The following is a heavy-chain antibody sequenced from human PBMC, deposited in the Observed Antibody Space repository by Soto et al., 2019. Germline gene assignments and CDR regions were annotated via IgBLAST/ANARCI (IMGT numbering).Heavy chain of an antibody. CDR3: FDP. Sequence: QIQLVESGGDVVQPGRSLRLSCTASGYTFGFFGMHWVRQAPGKGLEWVAFISADGTNTYYADSVRGRFTLSRDNSMSTEELHITTLRDDETGRSSDFDPWGRGTLVTVSS. V-gene: IGHV3-30*03. J-gene: IGHJ4*02. CDR1: GYTFGFFG. D-gene: IGHD3-9*01. CDR2: ISADGTNT.